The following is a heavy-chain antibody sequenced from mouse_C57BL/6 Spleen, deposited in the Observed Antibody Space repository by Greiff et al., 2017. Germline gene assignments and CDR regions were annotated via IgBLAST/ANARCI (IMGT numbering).Heavy chain of an antibody. Sequence: QVQLKESGPELVKPGASVKLSCKASGYTFTSYDINWVKQRPGQGLEWIGWIYPRDGSTKYNEKFKGKATLTVDTSSSTAYMELHSLTSEDSAVYFCARDYYGYYFDYWGQGTTLTVSS. CDR2: IYPRDGST. CDR3: ARDYYGYYFDY. V-gene: IGHV1-85*01. D-gene: IGHD1-1*01. J-gene: IGHJ2*01. CDR1: GYTFTSYD.